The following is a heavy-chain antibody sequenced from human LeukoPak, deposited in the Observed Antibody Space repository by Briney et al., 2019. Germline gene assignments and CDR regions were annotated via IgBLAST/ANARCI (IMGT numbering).Heavy chain of an antibody. CDR1: GGSFSGYY. CDR2: IYYSGST. D-gene: IGHD2-2*01. CDR3: ARVPAANWYYYYMDV. Sequence: SETLSLTCAVYGGSFSGYYWSWIRQPPGKGLEWIGYIYYSGSTNYNPSLKSRVTISVDTSKNQFSLKLSSVTAADTAVYYCARVPAANWYYYYMDVWGKGTTVTISS. J-gene: IGHJ6*03. V-gene: IGHV4-59*01.